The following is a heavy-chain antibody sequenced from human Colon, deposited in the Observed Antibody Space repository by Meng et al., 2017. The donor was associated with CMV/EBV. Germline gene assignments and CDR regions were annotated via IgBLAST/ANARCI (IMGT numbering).Heavy chain of an antibody. D-gene: IGHD3-22*01. CDR3: ARFGSGSYAPFEY. CDR1: GFIFTGYG. CDR2: LSTYYGNT. V-gene: IGHV3-23*01. J-gene: IGHJ4*02. Sequence: CAISGFIFTGYGLAWVRQAPGRGLEWVSSLSTYYGNTYYADSVKGRFTISGDSSKNMLFLQMNSLRAEDTAIYYCARFGSGSYAPFEYWGQGTLVTVSS.